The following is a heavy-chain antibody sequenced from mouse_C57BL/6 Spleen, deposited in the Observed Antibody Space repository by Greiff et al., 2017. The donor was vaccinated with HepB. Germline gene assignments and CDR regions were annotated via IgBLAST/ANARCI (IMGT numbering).Heavy chain of an antibody. CDR3: ASERSGPFDY. CDR2: IWSGGST. J-gene: IGHJ2*01. Sequence: VQRVESGPGLVQPSQSLSITCTVSGFSLTSYGVHWVRQSPGKGLEWLGVIWSGGSTDYNAAFISRLSISKDNSKSQVFFKMNSLQADDTAIYYCASERSGPFDYWGQGTTLTVSS. D-gene: IGHD3-2*02. CDR1: GFSLTSYG. V-gene: IGHV2-2*01.